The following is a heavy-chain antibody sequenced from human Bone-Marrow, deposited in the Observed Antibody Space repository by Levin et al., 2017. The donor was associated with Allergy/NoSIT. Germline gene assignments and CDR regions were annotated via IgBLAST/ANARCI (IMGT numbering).Heavy chain of an antibody. D-gene: IGHD6-13*01. CDR2: INHSGST. J-gene: IGHJ5*02. Sequence: GSLRLSCAVYGGSFSGYYWSRIRQPPGKGLEWIGEINHSGSTNYNPSLKSRVTISVDTSKNQFSLKLSSVTAADTAVYYCARGQYSSSWNWFDPWGQGTLVTVSS. V-gene: IGHV4-34*01. CDR3: ARGQYSSSWNWFDP. CDR1: GGSFSGYY.